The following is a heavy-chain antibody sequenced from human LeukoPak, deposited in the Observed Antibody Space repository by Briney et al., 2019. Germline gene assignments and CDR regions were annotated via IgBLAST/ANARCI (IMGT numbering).Heavy chain of an antibody. CDR3: ATETNGRHYDY. V-gene: IGHV3-21*06. CDR1: GLTFSTSG. Sequence: GGSLSLSCTASGLTFSTSGFNWVRQAPGKGLEWVASIGPTGSDRYHADSIKGRFTISRDNANNFLYLQMNSLRAEDTAVYYCATETNGRHYDYWGQGTLLTVSS. D-gene: IGHD1-14*01. J-gene: IGHJ4*02. CDR2: IGPTGSDR.